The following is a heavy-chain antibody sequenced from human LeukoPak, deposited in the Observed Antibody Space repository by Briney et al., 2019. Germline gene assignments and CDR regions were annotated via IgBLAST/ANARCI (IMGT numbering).Heavy chain of an antibody. CDR2: ISSSSSYI. D-gene: IGHD2-15*01. Sequence: GGSLRLSCAASGFTFSSYSMNWVRQAPGKGLEWVSSISSSSSYIYYADSVKGRFTISRDNAKNSLYLQMNSLRAEDTAVYYCARGDGYCSGGSCYSGSGAFDIWGQGTMVTVSS. CDR1: GFTFSSYS. V-gene: IGHV3-21*01. CDR3: ARGDGYCSGGSCYSGSGAFDI. J-gene: IGHJ3*02.